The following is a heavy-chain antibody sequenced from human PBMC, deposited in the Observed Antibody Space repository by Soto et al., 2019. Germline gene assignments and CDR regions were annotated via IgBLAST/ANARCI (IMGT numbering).Heavy chain of an antibody. J-gene: IGHJ4*02. Sequence: GGSLRLSCTASGFAFGDYRMNWFRQAPRKGLEWVSFIGSNAYGGTTGYAASVKGRFTMSRDDSKSIAYLHMNSLKTEDTAMYYCSRDYSDGGSGYYIFDYWGQGTLVTVSS. CDR2: IGSNAYGGTT. CDR3: SRDYSDGGSGYYIFDY. CDR1: GFAFGDYR. V-gene: IGHV3-49*03. D-gene: IGHD3-22*01.